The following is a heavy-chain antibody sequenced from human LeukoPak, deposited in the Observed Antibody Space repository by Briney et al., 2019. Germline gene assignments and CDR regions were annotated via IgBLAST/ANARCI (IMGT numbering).Heavy chain of an antibody. D-gene: IGHD5-18*01. CDR2: ISGSGGTT. V-gene: IGHV3-23*01. J-gene: IGHJ4*02. CDR3: AKGHTTMVRFLDY. CDR1: GFTFSSYA. Sequence: PGGSLRLSCAASGFTFSSYAMNWVRQAPGKGLEWVSAISGSGGTTYYADSVKGRFTISRDNSKNTLYLQMNNLRAEDTAVYYCAKGHTTMVRFLDYWGQGTLVTVSS.